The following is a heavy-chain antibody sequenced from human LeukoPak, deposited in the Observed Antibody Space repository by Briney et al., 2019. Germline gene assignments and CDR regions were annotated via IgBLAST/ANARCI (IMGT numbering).Heavy chain of an antibody. Sequence: SETLSLTCTVSGDSITNYYWSWIRQPPGKGLEWIGSIYYSGSTYYNPSLKSRVTISVDTSKNQFSLKLSSVTAADTAVYYCARDVLWLRAAGRYFDYWSQGTLVTVSS. V-gene: IGHV4-59*12. CDR3: ARDVLWLRAAGRYFDY. CDR2: IYYSGST. CDR1: GDSITNYY. J-gene: IGHJ4*02. D-gene: IGHD3-10*01.